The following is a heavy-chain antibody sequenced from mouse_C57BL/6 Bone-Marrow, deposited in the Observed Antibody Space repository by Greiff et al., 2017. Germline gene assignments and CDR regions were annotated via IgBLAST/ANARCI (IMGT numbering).Heavy chain of an antibody. CDR1: GYTFTDYE. V-gene: IGHV1-15*01. Sequence: QVQLKESGAELVRPGASVTLSCKASGYTFTDYEMHWVKQTPVHGLEWIGAIDPETGGTAYNQKFKGKAILTADKSSNTAYLQLSSLTSEDTAVYYCSSFDGNYFDFWGQGTPLTVAS. D-gene: IGHD2-3*01. J-gene: IGHJ2*01. CDR2: IDPETGGT. CDR3: SSFDGNYFDF.